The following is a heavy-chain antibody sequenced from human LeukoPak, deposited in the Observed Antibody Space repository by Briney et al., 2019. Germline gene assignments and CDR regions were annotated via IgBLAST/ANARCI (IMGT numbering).Heavy chain of an antibody. Sequence: SETLSLTCAVSGYSISSGYYWGWIRQPPGKGLEWIGSIYHSGSTYYNPSLKSRVTISVDTSKNQFSLKLSSVTAADTAVYYCARDSDGLHFDYWGQGTLVTVSS. CDR3: ARDSDGLHFDY. CDR1: GYSISSGYY. CDR2: IYHSGST. V-gene: IGHV4-38-2*02. J-gene: IGHJ4*02.